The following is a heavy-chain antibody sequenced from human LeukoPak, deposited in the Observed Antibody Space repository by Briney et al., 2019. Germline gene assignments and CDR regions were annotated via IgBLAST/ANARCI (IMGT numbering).Heavy chain of an antibody. CDR2: ISGSGGST. D-gene: IGHD4-17*01. V-gene: IGHV3-23*01. CDR1: GFTFSSYA. Sequence: GGSLRLSCAASGFTFSSYAMSWVRQAPGKGLEWVSAISGSGGSTYYADSVKGRFTISRDNSKNTLYLQMNSLRAEDTAVYYCARGNNGDFVGYYFDYWGQGTLVTVSS. J-gene: IGHJ4*02. CDR3: ARGNNGDFVGYYFDY.